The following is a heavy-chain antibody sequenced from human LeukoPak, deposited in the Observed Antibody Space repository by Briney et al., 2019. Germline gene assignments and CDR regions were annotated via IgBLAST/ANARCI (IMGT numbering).Heavy chain of an antibody. CDR2: IYDDDRT. V-gene: IGHV3-66*02. J-gene: IGHJ5*02. Sequence: PGGSLRLSCTASGFTVSGTLMDWVRQAPGKGLEWVSVIYDDDRTVYTVSVKGRFNIYRDNCKNMVYLQMNSLRPEDWAVYYCTRYRAGTQRWVEFDLWGPGTLVTVSS. D-gene: IGHD5-18*01. CDR1: GFTVSGTL. CDR3: TRYRAGTQRWVEFDL.